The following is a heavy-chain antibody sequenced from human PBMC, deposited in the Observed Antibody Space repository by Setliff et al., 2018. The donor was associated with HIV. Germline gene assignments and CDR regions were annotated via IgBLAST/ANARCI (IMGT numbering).Heavy chain of an antibody. CDR2: IYTSGP. J-gene: IGHJ5*02. V-gene: IGHV4-61*02. Sequence: TSETLSLTCTVSGDSISSGSNYWSWIRQPAGKGLEWIGRIYTSGPRYNPSLENRVTISVDTSKSQFFLMLSSVTAADTATYYCAPDFGDNWFDPWGQGTLVTVSS. CDR3: APDFGDNWFDP. CDR1: GDSISSGSNY. D-gene: IGHD4-17*01.